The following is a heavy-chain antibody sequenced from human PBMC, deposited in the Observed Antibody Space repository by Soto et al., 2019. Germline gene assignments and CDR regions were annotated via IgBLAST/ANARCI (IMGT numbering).Heavy chain of an antibody. J-gene: IGHJ3*02. CDR2: IIPILGIA. V-gene: IGHV1-69*08. Sequence: QVQLVQSGAEVKKPGSSVKVSCKASGGTFSSYTISWVRQAPGQGLEWMGRIIPILGIANYAQKFQGRVTITADKSTSTAYMELSSLSSEDTAVYYCARETAPSIAALTDAFDIWGQGTMVTVSS. D-gene: IGHD6-6*01. CDR1: GGTFSSYT. CDR3: ARETAPSIAALTDAFDI.